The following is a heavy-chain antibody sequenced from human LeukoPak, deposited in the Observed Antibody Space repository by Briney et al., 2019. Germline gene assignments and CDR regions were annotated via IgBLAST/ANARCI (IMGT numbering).Heavy chain of an antibody. CDR1: IDSINLYY. D-gene: IGHD6-6*01. V-gene: IGHV4-59*01. CDR3: ARSSQDSSTSFEY. CDR2: IYRSGST. J-gene: IGHJ4*02. Sequence: SVTQSLTCTVSIDSINLYYWSWTRRPPGEGVEYIGYIYRSGSTNYNPSLKSRVTMSVDKSKNQCSLRLSSVTAADTAIYFCARSSQDSSTSFEYWGQGTLVTVSS.